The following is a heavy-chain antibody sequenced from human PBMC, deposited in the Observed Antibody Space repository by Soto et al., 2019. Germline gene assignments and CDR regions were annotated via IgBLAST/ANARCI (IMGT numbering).Heavy chain of an antibody. Sequence: EVPLVESGGGLVRPGRSLRLSCAASGFTFDDYAMHWVRQAPGKGLEWVSGISWNSAFIGYADSVKGRFTVSRDNAKNFLYLEMNSLRAEDTALYYCAKDRGSPMFGVVDVLKFYSQDMDVWGHGTTVTVSS. CDR3: AKDRGSPMFGVVDVLKFYSQDMDV. V-gene: IGHV3-9*01. CDR2: ISWNSAFI. D-gene: IGHD3-3*01. J-gene: IGHJ6*02. CDR1: GFTFDDYA.